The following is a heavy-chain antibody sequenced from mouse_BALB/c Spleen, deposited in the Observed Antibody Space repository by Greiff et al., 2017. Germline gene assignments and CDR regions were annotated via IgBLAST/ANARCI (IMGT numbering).Heavy chain of an antibody. J-gene: IGHJ3*01. CDR2: INPYNDGT. D-gene: IGHD2-2*01. V-gene: IGHV1-14*01. Sequence: EVQLQQSGPELVKPGASVKMSCKASGYTFTSYVMHWVKQKPGQGLEWIGYINPYNDGTKYNEKFKGKATLTSDKSSSTAYMELSSLTSEDSAVYYWARSWGGYPPWFAYWGQGTLVTVSA. CDR1: GYTFTSYV. CDR3: ARSWGGYPPWFAY.